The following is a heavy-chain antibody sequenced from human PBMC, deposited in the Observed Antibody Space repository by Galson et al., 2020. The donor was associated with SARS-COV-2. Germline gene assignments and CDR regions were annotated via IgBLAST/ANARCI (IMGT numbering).Heavy chain of an antibody. CDR2: IYYSGST. J-gene: IGHJ4*02. D-gene: IGHD6-13*01. Sequence: ASETLSLTCTVSGGSISSSSYYWGWIRQPPGKGLEWIGSIYYSGSTYYNPSLKSRVTISVDTSKNQFSLKLSSVTAADTAVYYCARPPVFIAAAGTSRDYWGQGTLVTVSS. CDR3: ARPPVFIAAAGTSRDY. V-gene: IGHV4-39*01. CDR1: GGSISSSSYY.